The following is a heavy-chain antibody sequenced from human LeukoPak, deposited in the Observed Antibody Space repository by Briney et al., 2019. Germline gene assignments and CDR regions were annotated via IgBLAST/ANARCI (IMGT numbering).Heavy chain of an antibody. D-gene: IGHD1-26*01. CDR3: GGHSGSTRYFDY. CDR2: IYYSGST. V-gene: IGHV4-59*01. J-gene: IGHJ4*02. CDR1: RGSLSSFF. Sequence: PETLSLTCTLSRGSLSSFFWSWIRPPPGKGREWIGYIYYSGSTNYNPSHKSRVTISVDTSKNQFSLKLSSVSDANAAEYYCGGHSGSTRYFDYWGQGTLVTVSS.